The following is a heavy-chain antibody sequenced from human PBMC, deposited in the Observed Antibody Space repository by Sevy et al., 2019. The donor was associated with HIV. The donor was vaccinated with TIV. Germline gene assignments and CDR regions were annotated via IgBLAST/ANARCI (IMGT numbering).Heavy chain of an antibody. V-gene: IGHV3-74*01. CDR1: GFTFSSYW. D-gene: IGHD5-18*01. Sequence: GGSLRLSCAASGFTFSSYWMHWVRQAPGKGLVWVSRINSDGSSTSYAYSVKGRFTISRDNAKNTLYLQMNSLRAEDTAVYYCARDRDTAMVPFDYWGQGTLVTVSS. CDR2: INSDGSST. J-gene: IGHJ4*02. CDR3: ARDRDTAMVPFDY.